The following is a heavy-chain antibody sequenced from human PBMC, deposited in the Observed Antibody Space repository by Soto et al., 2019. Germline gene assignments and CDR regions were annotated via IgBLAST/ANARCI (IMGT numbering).Heavy chain of an antibody. CDR2: IGVSSSST. J-gene: IGHJ4*02. CDR3: TRDMWAYSGTWESKL. CDR1: GFMFSSYA. V-gene: IGHV3-21*05. Sequence: GGSLRLSCAASGFMFSSYAMNWVRQAPGKGLEWVSYIGVSSSSTQYADSVGGRFTVSRDDAKNSLYLQMNSLRAEDAAVYYCTRDMWAYSGTWESKLWGRGTLVTVSS. D-gene: IGHD6-13*01.